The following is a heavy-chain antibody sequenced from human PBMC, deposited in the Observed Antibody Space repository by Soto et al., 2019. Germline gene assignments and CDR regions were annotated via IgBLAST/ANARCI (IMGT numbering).Heavy chain of an antibody. V-gene: IGHV4-31*03. J-gene: IGHJ6*02. CDR1: GGSISSGGYY. CDR2: IYYSGST. CDR3: ARKDFYGSGYGNSYYYYYGMDV. D-gene: IGHD3-22*01. Sequence: SETLSLTCTVSGGSISSGGYYWSWIRQHPGKGLEWIGYIYYSGSTYYNPSLKSRVTISVDTSKNQFSLKLSSVTAADTAVYYCARKDFYGSGYGNSYYYYYGMDVWGQGTTVTVSS.